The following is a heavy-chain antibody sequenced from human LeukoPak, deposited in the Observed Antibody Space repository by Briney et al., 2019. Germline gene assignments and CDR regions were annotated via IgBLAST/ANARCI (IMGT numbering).Heavy chain of an antibody. Sequence: PGGSLRLSCAASGFTFSSYAMHWVRQAPGKGLEYVSAIRDNGGSTYYTNSVKGRFTISRDNSKDTLYLQMGSLRTEDMAVYYCARDAGGSPDYWGQGTLATVSS. CDR2: IRDNGGST. CDR3: ARDAGGSPDY. J-gene: IGHJ4*02. D-gene: IGHD1-26*01. V-gene: IGHV3-64*01. CDR1: GFTFSSYA.